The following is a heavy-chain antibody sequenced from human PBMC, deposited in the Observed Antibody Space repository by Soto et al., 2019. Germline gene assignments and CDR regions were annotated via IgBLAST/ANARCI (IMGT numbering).Heavy chain of an antibody. J-gene: IGHJ5*02. Sequence: QVQLQESGPGLVKPSQTLSLPCTVSGGSISSGGYYWSWIRQHPGKGLEWIGYIYYSGSTYYNPSLKSRVTISVDTSKNQFSLKLSSVTAADTAVYYCARDRSSGRTRFDPWGQGTLVTVSS. CDR1: GGSISSGGYY. CDR2: IYYSGST. CDR3: ARDRSSGRTRFDP. V-gene: IGHV4-31*03. D-gene: IGHD6-19*01.